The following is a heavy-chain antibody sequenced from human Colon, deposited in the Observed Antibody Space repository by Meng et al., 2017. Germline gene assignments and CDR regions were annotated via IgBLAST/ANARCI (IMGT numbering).Heavy chain of an antibody. CDR1: GFTFSSYW. CDR2: INSDGGIL. CDR3: ARVGSYGIY. V-gene: IGHV3-74*01. Sequence: GESLKISCAASGFTFSSYWMHWVRQAPGKGLVWVSRINSDGGILTYADSVKGRFTISRDNAKNTLYLQMNSLRAEDTAVYYCARVGSYGIYWGQGTLVTGSS. D-gene: IGHD5-18*01. J-gene: IGHJ4*02.